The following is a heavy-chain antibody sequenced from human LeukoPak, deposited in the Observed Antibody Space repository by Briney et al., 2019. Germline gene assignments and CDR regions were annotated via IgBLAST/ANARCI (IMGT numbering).Heavy chain of an antibody. CDR1: GFTVSSNY. D-gene: IGHD4-23*01. Sequence: PGGSLRLSCEVSGFTVSSNYMTWVRQAPGKGLEWVAVISYDGSNKYYADSVKGRFTISRDNSKNTLYLQMNSLRAEDTAVYYCAKFPGGNSDSTIDYWGQGTLVTVSS. CDR2: ISYDGSNK. V-gene: IGHV3-30*18. J-gene: IGHJ4*02. CDR3: AKFPGGNSDSTIDY.